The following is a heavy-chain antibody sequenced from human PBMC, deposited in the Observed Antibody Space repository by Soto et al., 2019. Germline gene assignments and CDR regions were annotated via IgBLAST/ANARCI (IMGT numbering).Heavy chain of an antibody. CDR1: GDSVSSNSAA. D-gene: IGHD2-15*01. CDR2: TYYRSKWYN. Sequence: SQTLSLTCAISGDSVSSNSAAWNWIRQSPSRGLEWLGRTYYRSKWYNDYAVSVKSRITINPDTSKNQFSLQLNSVTPEDTAVYYCARAYFRNYCSGGSCYSLLMDVWGQGTTVTVSS. V-gene: IGHV6-1*01. J-gene: IGHJ6*02. CDR3: ARAYFRNYCSGGSCYSLLMDV.